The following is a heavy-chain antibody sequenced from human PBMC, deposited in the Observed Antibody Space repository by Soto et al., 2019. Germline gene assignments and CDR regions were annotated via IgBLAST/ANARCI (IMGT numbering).Heavy chain of an antibody. Sequence: TSETLSLTCTVSGGSISSSSYYWGWIRQPPGKGLEWIGSIYYSGSTYYNPSLKSRVTISVDTSKNQFSLELSSVTAADTAVYYCARQAVAGTRWPPSYFDYWGQGTLVTVSS. V-gene: IGHV4-39*01. CDR3: ARQAVAGTRWPPSYFDY. D-gene: IGHD6-19*01. CDR1: GGSISSSSYY. J-gene: IGHJ4*02. CDR2: IYYSGST.